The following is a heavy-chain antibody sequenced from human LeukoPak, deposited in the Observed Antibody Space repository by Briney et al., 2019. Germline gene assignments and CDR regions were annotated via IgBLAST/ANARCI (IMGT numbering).Heavy chain of an antibody. Sequence: PSETLSLTCTVSGGSISSSSYYWGWLRQPPGKGLEWIGSIYYSGSTYYNPSLKSRVTISVDTSKNQFSLKLSSVTAADTAVYYCARRPRAGFGELLSLNWFDPWGQGTLVTVSS. CDR1: GGSISSSSYY. CDR2: IYYSGST. D-gene: IGHD3-10*01. J-gene: IGHJ5*02. V-gene: IGHV4-39*01. CDR3: ARRPRAGFGELLSLNWFDP.